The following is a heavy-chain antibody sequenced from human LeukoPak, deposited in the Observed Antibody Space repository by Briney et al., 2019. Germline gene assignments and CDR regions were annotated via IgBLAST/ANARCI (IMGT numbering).Heavy chain of an antibody. J-gene: IGHJ4*02. CDR1: GFTLKTYG. CDR3: ARGPTRANSSDY. D-gene: IGHD2/OR15-2a*01. CDR2: IKQDGSEK. Sequence: PGGSLRLSCVASGFTLKTYGMHWVRQAPGKGLEGVANIKQDGSEKYYVDSVKGRFTISRDNAKNCLYLQMNSLRAEDTAVYYCARGPTRANSSDYWGQGTLVTVSS. V-gene: IGHV3-7*01.